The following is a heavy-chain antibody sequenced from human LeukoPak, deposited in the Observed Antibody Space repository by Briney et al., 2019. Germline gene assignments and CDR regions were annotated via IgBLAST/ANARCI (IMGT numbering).Heavy chain of an antibody. D-gene: IGHD2-21*01. Sequence: SETLSLTCTVSGGXISSGGYYWSWIRQHPGKGLEWIGYIYYSGRTYYNPSLKSRVAISLETSKNHFSLKLSSVTAADTAVYYCARGPTSVVADYWGQGTLVTVSS. CDR1: GGXISSGGYY. CDR2: IYYSGRT. J-gene: IGHJ4*02. CDR3: ARGPTSVVADY. V-gene: IGHV4-31*03.